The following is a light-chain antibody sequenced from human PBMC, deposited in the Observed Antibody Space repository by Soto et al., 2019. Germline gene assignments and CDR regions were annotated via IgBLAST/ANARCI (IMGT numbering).Light chain of an antibody. CDR1: QSVSSSY. V-gene: IGKV3-20*01. Sequence: EIVLTQSPGTLSLSPGERATLSCRASQSVSSSYLAWYQQKPGQAPRLLIYGASSRANSIPDRFSGSGSGTDFALTISRLEPEDFAVDYCEQLGSAPLFTFGPGTKVVVK. J-gene: IGKJ3*01. CDR3: EQLGSAPLFT. CDR2: GAS.